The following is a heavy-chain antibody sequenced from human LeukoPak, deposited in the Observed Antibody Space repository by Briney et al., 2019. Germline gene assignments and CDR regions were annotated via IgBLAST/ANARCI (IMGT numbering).Heavy chain of an antibody. V-gene: IGHV3-74*01. D-gene: IGHD3-10*01. CDR2: INPDGSNT. J-gene: IGHJ4*02. Sequence: GGSLRLSCAASGFTFSNYWMHWVRQDPGKGLVWVSYINPDGSNTNYADSVKGRFTISRDNATNALYSQMNSLRAEDTAVYYCAKDLHYGSADYWGQGTLVTVSS. CDR1: GFTFSNYW. CDR3: AKDLHYGSADY.